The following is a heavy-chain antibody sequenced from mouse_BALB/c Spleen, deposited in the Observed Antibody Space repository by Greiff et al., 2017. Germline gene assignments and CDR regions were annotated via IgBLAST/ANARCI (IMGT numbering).Heavy chain of an antibody. J-gene: IGHJ3*01. D-gene: IGHD2-1*01. CDR2: ISSGGST. CDR1: GFTFSSYA. CDR3: PRYGNYEAWFAY. Sequence: EVMLVESGGGLVKPGGSLKLSCAASGFTFSSYAMSWVRQTPEKRLEWVASISSGGSTYYPDSVKGRFTISRDNARNILYLQMSSLRSEDTAMYYCPRYGNYEAWFAYWGQGTLVTVSA. V-gene: IGHV5-6-5*01.